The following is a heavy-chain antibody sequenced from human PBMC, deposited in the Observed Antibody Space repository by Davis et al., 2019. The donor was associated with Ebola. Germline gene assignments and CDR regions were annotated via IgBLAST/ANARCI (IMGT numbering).Heavy chain of an antibody. V-gene: IGHV4-34*01. J-gene: IGHJ5*02. CDR2: INHSGST. D-gene: IGHD3-3*01. CDR1: GGSFSGYY. Sequence: SETLSLTCAVYGGSFSGYYWSWIRQPPGKGLEWIGEINHSGSTNYNPSLKSRVTISVDTSKNQFSLKLSSVTAADTAVYYCARLDYDFWSGYYTANWFDPWGQGTLVTVSS. CDR3: ARLDYDFWSGYYTANWFDP.